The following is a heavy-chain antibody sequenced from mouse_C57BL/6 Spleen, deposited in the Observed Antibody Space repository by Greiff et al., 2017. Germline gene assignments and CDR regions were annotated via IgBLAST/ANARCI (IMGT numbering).Heavy chain of an antibody. CDR2: IDPSDSET. J-gene: IGHJ1*03. CDR3: ARGHYGSSYLYFDV. CDR1: GYTFTSYW. V-gene: IGHV1-52*01. D-gene: IGHD1-1*01. Sequence: QVQLQQPGAELVRPGSSVKLSCKASGYTFTSYWMHWVKKRPIQGLEWIGNIDPSDSETHYNQKFKDKATLTVDKSSSTAYMQLSSLTSEDSAVYYWARGHYGSSYLYFDVWGTGTTVTVSS.